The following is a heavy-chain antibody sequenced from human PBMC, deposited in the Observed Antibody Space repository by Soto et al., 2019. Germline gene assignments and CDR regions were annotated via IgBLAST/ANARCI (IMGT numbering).Heavy chain of an antibody. V-gene: IGHV4-30-4*01. Sequence: KPSETLSLTCTVSGGSISSGDYCWSWIRQPPGKGLEWIGYSYYSGSTYYNPSLKSRVTISVDTSKNQFSLKLSSVTAADTAVYYCASQVLRETFDYWGQGTLVTVSS. D-gene: IGHD3-3*01. CDR3: ASQVLRETFDY. CDR2: SYYSGST. J-gene: IGHJ4*02. CDR1: GGSISSGDYC.